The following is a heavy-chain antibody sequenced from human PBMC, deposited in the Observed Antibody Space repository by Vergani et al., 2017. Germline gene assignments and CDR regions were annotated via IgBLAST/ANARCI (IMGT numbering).Heavy chain of an antibody. CDR2: ISSSSRTI. J-gene: IGHJ4*02. Sequence: EVQLVESGGGLVQPGGSLRLSCAASGFTFSSYSMNWVRQAPGKGLEWVSYISSSSRTIYYANTVKGRFTISRDNAKNSLYLQMNSLRDEDTAVYYCARDRSSSMDYWGQGTLVTVSS. CDR1: GFTFSSYS. V-gene: IGHV3-48*02. CDR3: ARDRSSSMDY. D-gene: IGHD6-6*01.